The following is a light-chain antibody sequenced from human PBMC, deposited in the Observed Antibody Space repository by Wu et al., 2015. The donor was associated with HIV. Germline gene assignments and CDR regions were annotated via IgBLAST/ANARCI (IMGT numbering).Light chain of an antibody. CDR3: QQYGHSPRT. J-gene: IGKJ1*01. CDR1: RSVSSNY. CDR2: AAS. V-gene: IGKV3-20*01. Sequence: EVVLTQSPGTLSLSPGERATLSCGASRSVSSNYLAWYQQKPGQAPRLLIYAASSRAPGVPDRFSGSGSGADFTLSINRLEPEDFAVYYCQQYGHSPRTFGQGTKVEVK.